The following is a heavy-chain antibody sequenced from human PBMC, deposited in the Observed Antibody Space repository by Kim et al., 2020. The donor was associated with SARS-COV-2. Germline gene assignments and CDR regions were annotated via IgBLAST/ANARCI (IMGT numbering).Heavy chain of an antibody. CDR1: GFTFSSYA. CDR3: ARDRWRYYFDY. D-gene: IGHD6-13*01. J-gene: IGHJ4*02. Sequence: GGSLRLSCAASGFTFSSYAMHWVRQAPGKGLEWVAVISYDGSNKYYADSVKGRFTISRDNSKNTLYLQMNSLRAEDTAVYYCARDRWRYYFDYWGQGTLVTVSS. V-gene: IGHV3-30-3*01. CDR2: ISYDGSNK.